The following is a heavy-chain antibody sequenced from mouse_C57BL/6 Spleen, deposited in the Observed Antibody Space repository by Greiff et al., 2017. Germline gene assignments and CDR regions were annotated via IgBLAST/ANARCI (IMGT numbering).Heavy chain of an antibody. CDR2: IHPNSGST. V-gene: IGHV1-64*01. Sequence: QVQLQQPGAELVKPGASVKLSCKASGYTFTSYWMHWVKQRPGQGLEWIGMIHPNSGSTNYNEKFKSKATLTVDKSSSTAYMQLSSLTSEDSAVYYCARRGGYDGEAMDYWGQGTSVTVSS. D-gene: IGHD2-2*01. J-gene: IGHJ4*01. CDR1: GYTFTSYW. CDR3: ARRGGYDGEAMDY.